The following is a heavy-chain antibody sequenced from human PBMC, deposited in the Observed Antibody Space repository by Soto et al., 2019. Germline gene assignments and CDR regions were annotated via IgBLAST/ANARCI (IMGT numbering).Heavy chain of an antibody. CDR1: GFSLSTSGMC. D-gene: IGHD6-13*01. CDR3: AHRSRIAAAEGLGAFDI. V-gene: IGHV2-70*12. J-gene: IGHJ3*02. Sequence: SGPTLVNPTQTLTLTCTFSGFSLSTSGMCVSWIRQPPGKALEWLARIDWDDDKYYSTSLKTRLTISKDTSKNQVVLTMTNMDPVDTATYYCAHRSRIAAAEGLGAFDIWGQGTMVTVSS. CDR2: IDWDDDK.